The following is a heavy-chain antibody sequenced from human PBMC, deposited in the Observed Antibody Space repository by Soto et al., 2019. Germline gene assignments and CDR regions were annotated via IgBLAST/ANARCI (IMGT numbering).Heavy chain of an antibody. J-gene: IGHJ5*02. Sequence: GGILRISGSGTGITFSSYAMSWVRQAPGKGLEWVSGISDSGSSTYYADSVKGRFTISRDNSKNTLYLQMNILRAEDTAVYYCAKDRDCSTGTCYNGGNWFDPRGQGTLVPVSS. V-gene: IGHV3-23*01. D-gene: IGHD2-2*01. CDR3: AKDRDCSTGTCYNGGNWFDP. CDR2: ISDSGSST. CDR1: GITFSSYA.